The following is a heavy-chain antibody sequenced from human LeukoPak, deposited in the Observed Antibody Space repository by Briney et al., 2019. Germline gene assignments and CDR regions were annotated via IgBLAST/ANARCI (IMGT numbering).Heavy chain of an antibody. CDR2: ISGSGSIT. Sequence: GGSLRLSCAASGISFSLYEIYWVRQAPGKGLEWVSYISGSGSITYYADSVKGRFTISRDNAKNSLYLQMNSLRAEDTAVYYCARGAWSGSYLGAFDIWGQGTMVTVSS. CDR1: GISFSLYE. V-gene: IGHV3-48*03. D-gene: IGHD3-3*01. J-gene: IGHJ3*02. CDR3: ARGAWSGSYLGAFDI.